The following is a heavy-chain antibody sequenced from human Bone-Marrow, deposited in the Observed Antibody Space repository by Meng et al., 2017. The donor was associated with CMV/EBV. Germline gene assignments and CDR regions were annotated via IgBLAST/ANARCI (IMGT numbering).Heavy chain of an antibody. J-gene: IGHJ4*02. CDR2: INHSGST. Sequence: SETLSLTCAVYGGSFSGYYWSWIRQPPGKGLEWIGEINHSGSTNYNPSLKSRVTISVDTSKNQFSLKLSSVTAADTAVYYCARGSLRVPAAVDYWGQGTLVTVSS. D-gene: IGHD2-2*01. CDR3: ARGSLRVPAAVDY. V-gene: IGHV4-34*01. CDR1: GGSFSGYY.